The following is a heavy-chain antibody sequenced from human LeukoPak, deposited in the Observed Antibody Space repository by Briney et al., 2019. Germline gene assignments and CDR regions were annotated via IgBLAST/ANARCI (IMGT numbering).Heavy chain of an antibody. CDR2: VNAYNNNT. CDR3: ATSPGYDY. Sequence: ASVKVSCKASGYTFSSYGISWVRQAPGQGLEWMGWVNAYNNNTNYAQKFQGRVTMTEDTSTDTAYMELTSLRSEDTAVYYCATSPGYDYWGQGTLVTVSS. CDR1: GYTFSSYG. J-gene: IGHJ4*02. D-gene: IGHD1-14*01. V-gene: IGHV1-18*01.